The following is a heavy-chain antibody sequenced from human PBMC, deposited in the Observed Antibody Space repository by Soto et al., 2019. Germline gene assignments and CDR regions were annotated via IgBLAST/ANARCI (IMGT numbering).Heavy chain of an antibody. J-gene: IGHJ4*02. CDR1: GFTFSSYS. CDR3: ARALWGTADFDY. V-gene: IGHV3-21*01. Sequence: GGSLRLACAASGFTFSSYSMNWVRQAPGKGLEWVSSISSSSSYIYYADSVKGRFTISRDKAKNSLYLQMNSLRGEDTAVYYCARALWGTADFDYWGQGTLVTVSS. CDR2: ISSSSSYI. D-gene: IGHD1-26*01.